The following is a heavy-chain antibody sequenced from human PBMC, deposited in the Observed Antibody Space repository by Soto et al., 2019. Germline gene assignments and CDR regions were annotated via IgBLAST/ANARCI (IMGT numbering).Heavy chain of an antibody. CDR3: ARQAGGYVNFRYYYYGMDV. CDR2: IYYSGST. CDR1: GGSISSGGYY. J-gene: IGHJ6*02. D-gene: IGHD5-12*01. V-gene: IGHV4-31*03. Sequence: PSETLSLTCTVSGGSISSGGYYWSWIRQHPGKGLEWIGYIYYSGSTYYNPSLKSRVTISVDTSKNQFSLKLSSVTAADTAVYYCARQAGGYVNFRYYYYGMDVWGQGTTVTVSS.